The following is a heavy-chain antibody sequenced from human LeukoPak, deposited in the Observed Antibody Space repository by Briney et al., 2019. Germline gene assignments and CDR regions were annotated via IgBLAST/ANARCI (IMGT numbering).Heavy chain of an antibody. CDR2: ISLRGRT. CDR1: GXSITTTNF. D-gene: IGHD1-26*01. Sequence: PETLSLTCGVSGXSITTTNFWSWVRQPPGGALEWIGEISLRGRTQYNPSLKSRVNISIDESKNHLYLNLASVTAADTAVYYCSRESGPYCPFGHWGQGTLVAVTS. V-gene: IGHV4-4*03. J-gene: IGHJ5*02. CDR3: SRESGPYCPFGH.